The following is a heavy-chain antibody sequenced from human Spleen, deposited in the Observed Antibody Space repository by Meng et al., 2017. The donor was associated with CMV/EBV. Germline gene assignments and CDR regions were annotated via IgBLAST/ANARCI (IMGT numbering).Heavy chain of an antibody. CDR1: GFTFSRYG. CDR3: AKEGGEYDFSSGVNFDS. Sequence: GGSLRLSCAASGFTFSRYGMHWVRQAPGKGLEWVAFIRYDGSNKNYADSVKGRSTVSRDNSKNTLYLQMNSLTTEDTAVYYCAKEGGEYDFSSGVNFDSWGQGTLVTVSS. J-gene: IGHJ4*02. V-gene: IGHV3-30*02. D-gene: IGHD3-3*01. CDR2: IRYDGSNK.